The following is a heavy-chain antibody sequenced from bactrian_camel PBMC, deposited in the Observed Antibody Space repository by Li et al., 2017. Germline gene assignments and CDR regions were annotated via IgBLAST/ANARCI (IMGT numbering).Heavy chain of an antibody. CDR3: ATSESGRWDQMRVSDFPV. D-gene: IGHD1*01. V-gene: IGHV3S1*01. CDR1: GFTFSSAW. J-gene: IGHJ4*01. Sequence: VQLVESGGGLVQPGGSLRLSCAASGFTFSSAWMFWVRQAPGKGLEWIAQIAYDGWVSRYNDPAKGRFTISRDNDENTLYLQMDSLKPEDSAMYYCATSESGRWDQMRVSDFPVWGQGTQVT. CDR2: IAYDGWVS.